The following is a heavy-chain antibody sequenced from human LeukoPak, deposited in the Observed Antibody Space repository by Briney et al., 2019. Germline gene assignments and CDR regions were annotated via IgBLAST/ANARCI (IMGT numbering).Heavy chain of an antibody. J-gene: IGHJ5*02. Sequence: PGGSLRLSCAASGFTFSSYSMNWVRQAPGKGLEWVSSISSSSSYIYYADSVKGRFTISRDNAKNSLYLRMNSLRAEDTAVYYCARGGPVLPNWFDPRGQGTLVTVSS. CDR1: GFTFSSYS. V-gene: IGHV3-21*01. CDR2: ISSSSSYI. D-gene: IGHD5-12*01. CDR3: ARGGPVLPNWFDP.